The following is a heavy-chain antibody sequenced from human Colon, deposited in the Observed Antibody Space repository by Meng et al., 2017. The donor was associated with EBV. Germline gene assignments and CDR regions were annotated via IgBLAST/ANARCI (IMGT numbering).Heavy chain of an antibody. D-gene: IGHD2-15*01. V-gene: IGHV7-4-1*02. J-gene: IGHJ4*02. CDR2: INTNTGNP. CDR3: ARLYCSGGSCYTIDY. Sequence: QVEVFQSGPDVKKPGASGKVSCKAFGYTFTSYAMNWVRQAPGQGLEWMGWINTNTGNPTYAQGFTGRFVFSLDTSVSTAYLQISSLKAADTAVYYCARLYCSGGSCYTIDYWGQGTLVTVSS. CDR1: GYTFTSYA.